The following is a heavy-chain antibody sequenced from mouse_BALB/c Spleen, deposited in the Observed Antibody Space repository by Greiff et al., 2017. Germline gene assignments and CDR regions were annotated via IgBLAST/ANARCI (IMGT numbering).Heavy chain of an antibody. J-gene: IGHJ4*01. CDR3: ARHYYGSSYDAMDY. D-gene: IGHD1-1*01. V-gene: IGHV2-2*02. Sequence: VKLVESGPGLVQPSQSLSITCTVSGFSLTSYGVHWVRQSPGKGLEWLGVIWSGGSTDYNAAFISRLSISKDNSKSQVFFKMNSLQANDTAIYYCARHYYGSSYDAMDYWGQGTSVTVSS. CDR2: IWSGGST. CDR1: GFSLTSYG.